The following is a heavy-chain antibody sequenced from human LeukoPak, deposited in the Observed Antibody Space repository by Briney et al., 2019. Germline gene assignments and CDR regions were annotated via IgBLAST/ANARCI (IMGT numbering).Heavy chain of an antibody. V-gene: IGHV3-7*01. CDR3: ARDLAYSRLDY. J-gene: IGHJ4*02. D-gene: IGHD5-18*01. CDR1: GLTFSSSW. Sequence: GGSLRLSCAVPGLTFSSSWMDWVRQAPGKGLEWVASINPDGNKKYSADSVKGRFTISRDNAENSLYLQMNSLRVEDTAFYYCARDLAYSRLDYWGQGMLVTVSS. CDR2: INPDGNKK.